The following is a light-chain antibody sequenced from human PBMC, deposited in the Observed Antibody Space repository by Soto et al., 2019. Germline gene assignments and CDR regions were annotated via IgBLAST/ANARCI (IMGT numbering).Light chain of an antibody. V-gene: IGLV2-23*01. CDR3: AQFEDISLYV. CDR1: SSDVGSYNL. J-gene: IGLJ1*01. CDR2: EGS. Sequence: QSVLTQPASVSGSPGQSITISCTGTSSDVGSYNLVSWYQQHPGKAPKLMIYEGSKRPSGVSNRFSGSKSGNTASLTISGCQFEYGFDSASAQFEDISLYV.